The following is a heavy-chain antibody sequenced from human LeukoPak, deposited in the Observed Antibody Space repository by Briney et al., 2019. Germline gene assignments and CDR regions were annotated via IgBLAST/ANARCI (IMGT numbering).Heavy chain of an antibody. Sequence: GGSLRLSCAASGFTFSSYSMNWVRQAPGKGLEWVSYISSSSSTIYYADSVKGRFTISRDNAKNSLYLQMNSLRAEDTAVYYCAPYSYGLAFDIWGQGTMVTVSS. CDR1: GFTFSSYS. J-gene: IGHJ3*02. CDR3: APYSYGLAFDI. D-gene: IGHD5-18*01. CDR2: ISSSSSTI. V-gene: IGHV3-48*04.